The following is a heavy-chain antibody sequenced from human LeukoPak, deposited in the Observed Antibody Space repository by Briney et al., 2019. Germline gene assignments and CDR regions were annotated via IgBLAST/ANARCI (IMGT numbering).Heavy chain of an antibody. CDR1: GYTFTSYG. D-gene: IGHD3-22*01. CDR3: AADPTRSWFSVSSGPENDAFDI. J-gene: IGHJ3*02. CDR2: ISAYNGNT. Sequence: GASVKVSCKASGYTFTSYGISWVRQAPGQGLEWMGWISAYNGNTNYAQKLQGRVTMTTDTSTSTAYMELSSLRSEDTAVYYCAADPTRSWFSVSSGPENDAFDIWGQGTMVTVSS. V-gene: IGHV1-18*01.